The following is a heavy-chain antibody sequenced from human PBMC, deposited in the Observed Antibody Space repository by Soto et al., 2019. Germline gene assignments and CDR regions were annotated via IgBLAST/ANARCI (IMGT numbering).Heavy chain of an antibody. Sequence: ASVKVSCKSSGYTFTSYDINWVRQATGQGLEWMGWMNPNSGNTGYAQKFQGRVTMTRNTSISTAYMELSSLRSEDTAVYYCARLTEPRLSCSGGSCYFLVDDAFDIWGQGT. CDR3: ARLTEPRLSCSGGSCYFLVDDAFDI. CDR2: MNPNSGNT. V-gene: IGHV1-8*01. CDR1: GYTFTSYD. J-gene: IGHJ3*02. D-gene: IGHD2-15*01.